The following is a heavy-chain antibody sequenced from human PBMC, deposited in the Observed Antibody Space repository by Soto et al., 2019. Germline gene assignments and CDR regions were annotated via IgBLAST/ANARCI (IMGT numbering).Heavy chain of an antibody. CDR3: TTSDNDKFVDS. CDR1: GFSFNGSA. D-gene: IGHD5-12*01. Sequence: EVRLVESGGGLVQPGGSLKLSCAASGFSFNGSAMHWVRQASGKGLEWVVRIRSRANSYATTYAASVRGRFTISRDDSENTASLHMNSLKIEDTAVYYCTTSDNDKFVDSWGQGILVTVSS. J-gene: IGHJ4*02. V-gene: IGHV3-73*02. CDR2: IRSRANSYAT.